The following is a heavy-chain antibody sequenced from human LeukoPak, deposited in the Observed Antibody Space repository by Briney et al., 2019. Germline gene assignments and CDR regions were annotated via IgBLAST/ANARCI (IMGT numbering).Heavy chain of an antibody. Sequence: ASVKVSCKASGGTFSSYAISWVRQAPGQGLEWMGRIIPILGIANYAQKFQGRVTITADKSTSTAYMELSSLRSEDTAVYYCARGPVHPPLSFSSYPPSHMDVWGQGTTVTVSS. V-gene: IGHV1-69*04. CDR2: IIPILGIA. CDR3: ARGPVHPPLSFSSYPPSHMDV. CDR1: GGTFSSYA. J-gene: IGHJ6*02. D-gene: IGHD3-10*02.